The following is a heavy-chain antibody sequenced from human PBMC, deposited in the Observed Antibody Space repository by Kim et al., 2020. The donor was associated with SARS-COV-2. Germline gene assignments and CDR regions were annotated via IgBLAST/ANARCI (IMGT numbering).Heavy chain of an antibody. J-gene: IGHJ6*02. D-gene: IGHD2-15*01. CDR1: GFTFSSYG. CDR3: ARGGVVVAAKSYYYYGMDV. CDR2: IWYDGSNK. Sequence: GGSLRLSCAASGFTFSSYGMHWVRQAPGKGLEWVAVIWYDGSNKYYADSVKGRFTIPRDNSKNTLYLQMNSLRAEDTAVYYCARGGVVVAAKSYYYYGMDVWGQGTTVTVSS. V-gene: IGHV3-33*01.